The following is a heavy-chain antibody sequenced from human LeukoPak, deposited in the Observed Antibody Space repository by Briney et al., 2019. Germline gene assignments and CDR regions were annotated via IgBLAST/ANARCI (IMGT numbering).Heavy chain of an antibody. J-gene: IGHJ5*02. D-gene: IGHD6-19*01. CDR1: GFTFSSYS. CDR3: ARDPATVAAPNWFDP. V-gene: IGHV3-21*01. Sequence: GGSLRLSCAASGFTFSSYSMNWVRQAPGKGLEWVSSISSSSSYIYYADSVKGRFTISRDNAKNSLYPQMNSLRAEDTAVYYCARDPATVAAPNWFDPWGQGTLVTVSS. CDR2: ISSSSSYI.